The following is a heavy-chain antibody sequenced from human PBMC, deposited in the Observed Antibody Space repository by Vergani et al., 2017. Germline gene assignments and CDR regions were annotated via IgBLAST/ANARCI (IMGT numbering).Heavy chain of an antibody. Sequence: QVQLVQSGAEVKKPGASVKVSCKASGYTFTSYGISWVRQAPGQGLEWMGWISAYNGNTNYAQKLQGRVTMTTDTSTSTAYMELRSLRSDDTAVDYCARGLYDFWSGKLPDGXFDPWGQGTLVTVSS. J-gene: IGHJ5*02. CDR3: ARGLYDFWSGKLPDGXFDP. D-gene: IGHD3-3*01. CDR1: GYTFTSYG. CDR2: ISAYNGNT. V-gene: IGHV1-18*01.